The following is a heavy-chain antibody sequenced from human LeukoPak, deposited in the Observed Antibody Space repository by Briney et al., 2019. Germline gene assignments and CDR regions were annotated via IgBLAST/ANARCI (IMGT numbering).Heavy chain of an antibody. D-gene: IGHD3-10*01. V-gene: IGHV4-34*01. CDR1: GGSFSGYY. Sequence: SETLSLTCAVYGGSFSGYYWSWIRQPPGKGLEWIGEINHSGSTNYNPSLKSRVTISVDTSKNQFSLKLSSVTAADTAVYYCASNGDGSGSYYKAVAYYFDYWGQGTLVTVSS. CDR2: INHSGST. CDR3: ASNGDGSGSYYKAVAYYFDY. J-gene: IGHJ4*02.